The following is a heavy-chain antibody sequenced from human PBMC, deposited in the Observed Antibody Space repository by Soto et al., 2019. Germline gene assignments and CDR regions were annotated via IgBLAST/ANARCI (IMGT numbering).Heavy chain of an antibody. Sequence: EVQLVESGGGLIQPGGSLRLSCAVSGFTVSNNYMSWVRQAPGKGLEGVSVIYSGGYTAYGDSVKGRFTISRDNSKNTLYLQKNTLSADGTAGYSGAPQAGGGGYWGQGTLVTVSS. D-gene: IGHD3-10*01. J-gene: IGHJ4*02. CDR3: APQAGGGGY. CDR2: IYSGGYT. CDR1: GFTVSNNY. V-gene: IGHV3-53*01.